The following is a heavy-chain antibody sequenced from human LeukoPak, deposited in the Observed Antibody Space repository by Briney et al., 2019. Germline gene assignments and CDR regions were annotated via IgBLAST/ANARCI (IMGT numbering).Heavy chain of an antibody. V-gene: IGHV3-30-3*01. CDR3: AKDLRSCTSTICYYSGMAA. D-gene: IGHD2-2*01. Sequence: PGGSLRLSCAASGFTFSSYAMHWVRQAPGKGLEWVAVISYDGSNKYYADSVKGRFTISRDNSKNTLYLQMNSLRAEDTAVYYCAKDLRSCTSTICYYSGMAAWGQGTTVTVSS. CDR1: GFTFSSYA. J-gene: IGHJ6*02. CDR2: ISYDGSNK.